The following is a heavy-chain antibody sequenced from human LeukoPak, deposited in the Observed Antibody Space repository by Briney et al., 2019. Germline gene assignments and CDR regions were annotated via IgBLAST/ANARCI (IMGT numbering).Heavy chain of an antibody. Sequence: GGSLRLSCAASGFTFSSYAMSWVRQAPGKGLEWVSAISGSGGSTYYADSVKGRFTISRDNSKNTLYLQKNSLRAEDTAVYYCAKGIGSGYYYYYMDVWGKGTTVTVSS. CDR1: GFTFSSYA. V-gene: IGHV3-23*01. D-gene: IGHD2-15*01. CDR3: AKGIGSGYYYYYMDV. J-gene: IGHJ6*03. CDR2: ISGSGGST.